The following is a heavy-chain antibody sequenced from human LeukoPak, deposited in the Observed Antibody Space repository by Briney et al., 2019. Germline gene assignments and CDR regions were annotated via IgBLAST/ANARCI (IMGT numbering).Heavy chain of an antibody. J-gene: IGHJ4*02. Sequence: ASVKVSCKASGYTFTGYYMHGVRQAPGQGLEWMGWINPNSGGTNYAQKFQGRVTMTRDTSISTAYMELSRLRSDDTAVYYCATNYYDSSSLDYWGQGTLVTVSS. CDR3: ATNYYDSSSLDY. CDR1: GYTFTGYY. V-gene: IGHV1-2*02. D-gene: IGHD3-22*01. CDR2: INPNSGGT.